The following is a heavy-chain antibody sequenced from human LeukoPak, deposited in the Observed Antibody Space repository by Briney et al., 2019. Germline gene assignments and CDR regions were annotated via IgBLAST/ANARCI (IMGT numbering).Heavy chain of an antibody. CDR2: IIPIFGTA. J-gene: IGHJ4*02. D-gene: IGHD1-26*01. V-gene: IGHV1-69*01. CDR1: GGTFSSYA. Sequence: SVKVSCKASGGTFSSYAISWVRQAPGQGLEWMGGIIPIFGTANYAQKFQGRVTITADESTSTAYMELSSLRSEDTAVYYCARSLIRLVGAFYYFDYWGQGTLVTVSS. CDR3: ARSLIRLVGAFYYFDY.